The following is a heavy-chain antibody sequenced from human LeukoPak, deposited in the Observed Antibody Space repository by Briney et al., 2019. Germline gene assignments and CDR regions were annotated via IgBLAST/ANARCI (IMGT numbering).Heavy chain of an antibody. CDR2: IIPILGIA. Sequence: SVKVSCKASGGTFSSYTISWVRQAPGQGLEWMGRIIPILGIANYAQKFQGRVTITADKSTSTAYMELSSLRSEDTAVYYCASPIVVVPAANDYYGMGVWGQGTTVTVSS. CDR3: ASPIVVVPAANDYYGMGV. V-gene: IGHV1-69*02. J-gene: IGHJ6*02. CDR1: GGTFSSYT. D-gene: IGHD2-2*01.